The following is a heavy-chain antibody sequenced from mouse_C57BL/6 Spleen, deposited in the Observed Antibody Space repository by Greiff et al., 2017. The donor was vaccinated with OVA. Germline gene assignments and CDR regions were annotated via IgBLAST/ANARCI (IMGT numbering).Heavy chain of an antibody. CDR3: ARTLYYGSSYWYFDV. CDR1: GFTFSDYG. Sequence: EVKLMESGGGLVKPGGSLKLSCAASGFTFSDYGMHWVRQAPEKGLEWVAYISSGSSTIYYADTVKGRFTISRDNAKNTLFLQMTSLRSEDTAMYYGARTLYYGSSYWYFDVWGTGTTVTVSS. CDR2: ISSGSSTI. V-gene: IGHV5-17*01. J-gene: IGHJ1*03. D-gene: IGHD1-1*01.